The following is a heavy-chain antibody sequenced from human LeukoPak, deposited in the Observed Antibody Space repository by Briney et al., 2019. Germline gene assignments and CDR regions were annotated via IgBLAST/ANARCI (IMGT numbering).Heavy chain of an antibody. CDR2: IYYSGST. Sequence: SETLSLTCTVSGGSISSSSYYWGWIRQPPGKGLECIGSIYYSGSTYYNPSLKSRVTISVDTSKNQFSLKLSFVTAADTAVYYCARDRRWFGTFDYWGQGTLVTVSS. V-gene: IGHV4-39*07. D-gene: IGHD3-10*01. CDR1: GGSISSSSYY. CDR3: ARDRRWFGTFDY. J-gene: IGHJ4*02.